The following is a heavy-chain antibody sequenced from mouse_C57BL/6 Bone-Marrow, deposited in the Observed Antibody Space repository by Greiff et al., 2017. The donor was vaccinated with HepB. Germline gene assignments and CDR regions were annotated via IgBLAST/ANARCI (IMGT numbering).Heavy chain of an antibody. D-gene: IGHD2-4*01. CDR2: IYPRSGNT. CDR3: ARGGLRRRAMDY. Sequence: VQLMESGAELARPGASVKLSCKASGYTFTSYGISWVKQSTGQGLEWIGEIYPRSGNTYYNEKFKGKATLTADKSSSTAYMELRSLTSEDSAVYFCARGGLRRRAMDYWGQGTSVTVSS. J-gene: IGHJ4*01. V-gene: IGHV1-81*01. CDR1: GYTFTSYG.